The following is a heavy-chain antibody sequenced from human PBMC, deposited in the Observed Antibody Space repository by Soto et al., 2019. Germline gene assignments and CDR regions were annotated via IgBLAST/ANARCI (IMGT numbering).Heavy chain of an antibody. Sequence: SETLSLTCTVSGGSISSYYWSLIRQPPGKGLEWIGYIYYSGSTNYNPSLKSRVTISVDTSKNQFSLKLSSVPAADTPVYYCARHGQWLVPGYYYYGMDVWGQGPTVPVSS. D-gene: IGHD6-19*01. V-gene: IGHV4-59*08. J-gene: IGHJ6*02. CDR2: IYYSGST. CDR1: GGSISSYY. CDR3: ARHGQWLVPGYYYYGMDV.